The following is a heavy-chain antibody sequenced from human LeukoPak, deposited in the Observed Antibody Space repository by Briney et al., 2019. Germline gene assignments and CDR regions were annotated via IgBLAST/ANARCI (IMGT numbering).Heavy chain of an antibody. CDR2: VNNDGSST. CDR1: GFSFSSYW. Sequence: GGSLRLSCGASGFSFSSYWMHWVRQAPGKGLMWVSRVNNDGSSTTYADSVEGRFTISRDNAWNTLYLQMNSLRAEDTAVYYCARSSYPYYFDYWGQGTLVTVSS. D-gene: IGHD6-19*01. V-gene: IGHV3-74*01. J-gene: IGHJ4*02. CDR3: ARSSYPYYFDY.